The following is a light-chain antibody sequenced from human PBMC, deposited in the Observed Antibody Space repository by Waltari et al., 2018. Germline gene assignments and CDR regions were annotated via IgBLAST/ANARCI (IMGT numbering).Light chain of an antibody. CDR2: RAA. V-gene: IGKV1-5*03. CDR3: HQYLSSST. J-gene: IGKJ3*01. Sequence: DIQLTQSPTTLSASIGDRLTHTCRDIQTIGDWLAWYQQKPGKAPKLLVQRAATLENGVQSRFSGRESGTEFTLTINNLQPDDFATYFCHQYLSSSTFGAGTTVDFK. CDR1: QTIGDW.